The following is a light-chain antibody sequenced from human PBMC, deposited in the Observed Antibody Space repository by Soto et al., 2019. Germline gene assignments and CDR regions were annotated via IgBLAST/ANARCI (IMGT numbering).Light chain of an antibody. CDR2: SNN. J-gene: IGLJ2*01. Sequence: VLTQPPSASGTPGQRVTISCSGSISNIGTNNVNWYQQLPGTAPKLLIYSNNQRPSGVPDRFSGSKSGTSASLAISGLQSEDEADYYCAAWHDSRNGYVAFGGGTKLTVL. CDR1: ISNIGTNN. CDR3: AAWHDSRNGYVA. V-gene: IGLV1-44*01.